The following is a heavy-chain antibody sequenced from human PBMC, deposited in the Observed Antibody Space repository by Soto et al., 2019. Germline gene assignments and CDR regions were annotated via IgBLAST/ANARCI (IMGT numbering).Heavy chain of an antibody. CDR1: GFSFSDYW. CDR2: IYPGDSDT. J-gene: IGHJ6*02. Sequence: EVQLVQSGAEVKKPGESLKISCTGSGFSFSDYWFGWVRQMPGKGLEWMGLIYPGDSDTRYSSSFQGQVTISADTSINTAYLQWSSLKTSDTAIYYCARRGQTNLYYYYGMDVWGQGTTVTVSS. V-gene: IGHV5-51*01. CDR3: ARRGQTNLYYYYGMDV.